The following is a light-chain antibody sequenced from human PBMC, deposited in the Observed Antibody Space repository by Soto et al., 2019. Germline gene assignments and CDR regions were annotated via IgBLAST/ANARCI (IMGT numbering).Light chain of an antibody. V-gene: IGLV2-23*01. CDR2: EDI. CDR1: SSDVEANKL. CDR3: CSYVDHRKFV. J-gene: IGLJ3*02. Sequence: QSVLTQPASMSGSPGQSITISCTGSSSDVEANKLVSWYQQHPGTAPRLVIYEDIRRPSGISGRFSGSKSGSTASLTISGLRAEDEAAYYCCSYVDHRKFVFGGGTKLTVL.